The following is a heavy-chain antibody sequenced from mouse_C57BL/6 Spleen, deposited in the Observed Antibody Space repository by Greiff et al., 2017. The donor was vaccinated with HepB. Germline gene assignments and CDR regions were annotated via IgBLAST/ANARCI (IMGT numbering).Heavy chain of an antibody. CDR3: ASRVITTVVATGDYYAMDY. Sequence: VQLQQSGAELVRPGSSVKLSCKASGYTFTSYWMHWVKQRPIQGLEWIGNIDPSDRETHYNQKFKDKATLTVDKSSSTAYLQLSSLTSEDSAVYYCASRVITTVVATGDYYAMDYWGQGTSVTVSS. V-gene: IGHV1-52*01. CDR2: IDPSDRET. D-gene: IGHD1-1*01. J-gene: IGHJ4*01. CDR1: GYTFTSYW.